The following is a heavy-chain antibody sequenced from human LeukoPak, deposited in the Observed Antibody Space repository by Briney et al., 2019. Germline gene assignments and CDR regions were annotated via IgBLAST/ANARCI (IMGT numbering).Heavy chain of an antibody. CDR2: IIPIFGTA. Sequence: SVKVSCKASGGTFSSYAISWVRQAPGQGLEWMGGIIPIFGTANYAQKFQGRVTITADESTGTAYMELSSLRSEDTAVYYCARGTMVRGVILAKYYYYYMDVWGKGTTVTISS. D-gene: IGHD3-10*01. CDR1: GGTFSSYA. V-gene: IGHV1-69*13. CDR3: ARGTMVRGVILAKYYYYYMDV. J-gene: IGHJ6*03.